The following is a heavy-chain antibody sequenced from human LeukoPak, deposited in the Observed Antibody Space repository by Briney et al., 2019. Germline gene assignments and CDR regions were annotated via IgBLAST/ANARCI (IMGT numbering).Heavy chain of an antibody. J-gene: IGHJ4*02. V-gene: IGHV1-18*01. CDR1: GYTFTSYG. CDR3: ARDRRPSDIVATITVSPFDY. Sequence: ASVKVSCKASGYTFTSYGISWVRQAPGQGLEWMGWISVYNGNRNYAQKLQGRVTMTTDTSTSTAYMELRSLISGDTAVYYCARDRRPSDIVATITVSPFDYWGQGTLVTVSS. D-gene: IGHD5-12*01. CDR2: ISVYNGNR.